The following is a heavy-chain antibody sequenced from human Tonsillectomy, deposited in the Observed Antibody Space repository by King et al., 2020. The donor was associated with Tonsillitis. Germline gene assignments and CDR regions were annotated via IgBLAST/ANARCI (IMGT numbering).Heavy chain of an antibody. V-gene: IGHV3-23*04. D-gene: IGHD3-10*01. CDR2: ISGSGGST. CDR3: AKEGPYVSGSYYVPLRYYYYYGMDV. J-gene: IGHJ6*02. CDR1: GFTFSSYA. Sequence: VQLVESGGGLVQPGGSLRLSCAASGFTFSSYAMSWVRQAPGKGLEWVSAISGSGGSTYYADSVKGRFTISRDNSKNTLYLQMNSLRAEDTAVYYCAKEGPYVSGSYYVPLRYYYYYGMDVWGQGPTVTVSS.